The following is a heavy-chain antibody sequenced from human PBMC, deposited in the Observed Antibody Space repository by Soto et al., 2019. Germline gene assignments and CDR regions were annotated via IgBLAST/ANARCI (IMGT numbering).Heavy chain of an antibody. CDR2: IYYSGST. CDR1: GGSISSYY. V-gene: IGHV4-59*01. D-gene: IGHD2-2*01. Sequence: SETLSLTCTVSGGSISSYYWSWIRQPPGKGLEWIGYIYYSGSTNYNPSLKSRVTISVDTSKNQFSLKLSSVTAADTHVYYCARVTTPRLVVPAARYYYYGMDVWGQGTTVT. CDR3: ARVTTPRLVVPAARYYYYGMDV. J-gene: IGHJ6*02.